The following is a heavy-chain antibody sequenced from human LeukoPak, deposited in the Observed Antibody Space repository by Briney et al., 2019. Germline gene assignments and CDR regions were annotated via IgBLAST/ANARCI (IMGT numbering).Heavy chain of an antibody. Sequence: SETLSLTCTVSGGSISSYYWSWIRQPPGKGLEWIGYIYYSGSTNYNPPLKSRVTISVDTSKNQFSLKLSSVTAADTAVYYCAVGGRDGYTNYWGQGTLVTVSS. D-gene: IGHD5-24*01. CDR3: AVGGRDGYTNY. CDR2: IYYSGST. J-gene: IGHJ4*02. V-gene: IGHV4-59*01. CDR1: GGSISSYY.